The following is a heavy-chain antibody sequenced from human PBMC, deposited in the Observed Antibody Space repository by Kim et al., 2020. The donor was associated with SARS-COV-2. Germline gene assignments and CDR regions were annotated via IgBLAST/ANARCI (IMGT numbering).Heavy chain of an antibody. CDR2: IYHSGST. Sequence: SETLSLTCAVSGGSISSSNWWSWVRQPPGKGLEWIGEIYHSGSTNYNPSLKSRVTISVDKSKNQFSLKLSSVTAADTAVYYCARVRPLLKDLYYYGMDVWGQGTTVTVSS. J-gene: IGHJ6*02. CDR3: ARVRPLLKDLYYYGMDV. CDR1: GGSISSSNW. V-gene: IGHV4-4*02. D-gene: IGHD2-21*02.